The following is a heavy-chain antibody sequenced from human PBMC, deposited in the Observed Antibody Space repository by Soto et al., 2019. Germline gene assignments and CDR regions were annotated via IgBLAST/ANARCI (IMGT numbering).Heavy chain of an antibody. CDR3: ARDGYDYWGGQNVQYFYL. Sequence: QVQLVQSGAEVQKPGSSVKVSCTASGGTFYRDGISWLRQAPGQGLEWLGGITPIYRKTNYAQKFQGRVTITADAATGTAYLELSSLRSEDTDVYYCARDGYDYWGGQNVQYFYLWGRGTLVTVSS. V-gene: IGHV1-69*01. CDR2: ITPIYRKT. D-gene: IGHD3-3*01. CDR1: GGTFYRDG. J-gene: IGHJ2*01.